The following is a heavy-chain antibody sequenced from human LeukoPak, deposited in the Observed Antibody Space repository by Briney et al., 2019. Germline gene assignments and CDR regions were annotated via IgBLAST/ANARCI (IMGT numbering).Heavy chain of an antibody. CDR1: GGSISSGGYY. CDR2: IYYSGST. J-gene: IGHJ5*02. CDR3: ARGSYYGANEP. D-gene: IGHD1-26*01. V-gene: IGHV4-31*01. Sequence: SETLSLTCTVSGGSISSGGYYWSWIRQHPGKGLEWIGYIYYSGSTYYNPSLKSQVTIAVDTSKNQFSLKLSSVTAADTAVYYCARGSYYGANEPWGQGTLVTVSS.